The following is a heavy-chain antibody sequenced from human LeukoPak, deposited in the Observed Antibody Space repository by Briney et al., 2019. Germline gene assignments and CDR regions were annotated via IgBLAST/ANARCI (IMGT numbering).Heavy chain of an antibody. CDR1: GFTFSNYG. J-gene: IGHJ4*02. CDR3: ARSPGAPGYYYGSYFDY. D-gene: IGHD3-16*01. V-gene: IGHV3-33*01. CDR2: IWYDGSNE. Sequence: GGSLRLSCAASGFTFSNYGMHWVRRPPGKGLERVAVIWYDGSNEFYADSEKGRFTISRDNSKNLLYLQMNSLRVEDTAVYYCARSPGAPGYYYGSYFDYWGQGMLVTVSS.